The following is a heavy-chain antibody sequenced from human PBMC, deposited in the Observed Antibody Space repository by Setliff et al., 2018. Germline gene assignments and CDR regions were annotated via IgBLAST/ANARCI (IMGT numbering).Heavy chain of an antibody. D-gene: IGHD6-19*01. V-gene: IGHV3-20*04. CDR2: ISWNGGRT. CDR1: GFTFNNYA. J-gene: IGHJ5*02. CDR3: ARDLEVAVASGHCFDP. Sequence: PGGSLRLSCAASGFTFNNYAMAWVRQAPGKGLEWVSDISWNGGRTNYADSVKGRFTISRDNAKNFLYLQMNSLRGDDTAFYYCARDLEVAVASGHCFDPWGQGTRVTVSS.